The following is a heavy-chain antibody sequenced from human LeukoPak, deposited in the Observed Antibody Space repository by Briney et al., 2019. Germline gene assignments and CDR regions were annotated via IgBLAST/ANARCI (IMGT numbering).Heavy chain of an antibody. CDR1: GYTLTELS. CDR2: FDPEDGET. CDR3: ARVRGGLLWFGELRRFDAFDI. J-gene: IGHJ3*02. Sequence: ASVKVSCKVSGYTLTELSMHWVRQAPGKGLEWMGGFDPEDGETIYAQKFQGRVTMTEDTSTDTAYMELSSLRSEDTAAYYCARVRGGLLWFGELRRFDAFDIWGQGTMVTVSS. V-gene: IGHV1-24*01. D-gene: IGHD3-10*01.